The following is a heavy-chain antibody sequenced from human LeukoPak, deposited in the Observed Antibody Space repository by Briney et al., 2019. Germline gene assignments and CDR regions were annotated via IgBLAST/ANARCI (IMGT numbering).Heavy chain of an antibody. CDR1: GGSFSGYY. V-gene: IGHV4-34*01. D-gene: IGHD5-18*01. CDR2: INHSGST. Sequence: SETLSLTCAVYGGSFSGYYWSWIRQPPGKELEWIGEINHSGSTNYNPSLKSRVTISVDTSKNQFSLELSSVTAADTAVYYCARDPKKRDTNYYYYYMDVWGKGTTVTVSS. CDR3: ARDPKKRDTNYYYYYMDV. J-gene: IGHJ6*03.